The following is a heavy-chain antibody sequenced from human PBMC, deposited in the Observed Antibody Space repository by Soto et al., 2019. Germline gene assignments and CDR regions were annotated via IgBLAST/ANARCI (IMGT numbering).Heavy chain of an antibody. CDR1: GFTFSSYE. V-gene: IGHV3-48*03. Sequence: EVQLAESGGGVVQPGGSLRLSCAASGFTFSSYEMNWVRQAPGKGLEWIAYISSSGSTIYYADTVKGRVTISRDNAKKSLYLQMNSLGAEDTAVYYCASCFDATGYYYFTYWGQGTPVTVSS. J-gene: IGHJ4*02. D-gene: IGHD3-9*01. CDR2: ISSSGSTI. CDR3: ASCFDATGYYYFTY.